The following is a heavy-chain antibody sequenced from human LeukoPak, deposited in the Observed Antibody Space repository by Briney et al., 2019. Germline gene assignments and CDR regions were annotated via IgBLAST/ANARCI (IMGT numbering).Heavy chain of an antibody. CDR2: INHSGST. CDR3: ARGGYTTVDTAMVRNWFDP. D-gene: IGHD5-18*01. CDR1: GGTISSYY. J-gene: IGHJ5*02. Sequence: SETLSLNCTVSGGTISSYYWSWIRQPPGKGLEWIGEINHSGSTNYNPSLKSRVTISVDTSKNQFSLKLSSVTAADTAVYYCARGGYTTVDTAMVRNWFDPWGQGTLVTVSS. V-gene: IGHV4-34*01.